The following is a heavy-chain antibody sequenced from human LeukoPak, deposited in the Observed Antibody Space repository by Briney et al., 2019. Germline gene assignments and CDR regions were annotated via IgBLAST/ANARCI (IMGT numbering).Heavy chain of an antibody. CDR1: GFTFSSYS. D-gene: IGHD3-22*01. V-gene: IGHV3-21*01. CDR2: ISSSSSYI. CDR3: ARVHRYYDSSGYGY. Sequence: PGGSLRLSCAASGFTFSSYSMNWVRQAPGKGLEWVSSISSSSSYIYYADSVKGRFTISRDNAKNSLYLQMNSLRAEDTAVYYCARVHRYYDSSGYGYWGQGTLVTVSS. J-gene: IGHJ4*02.